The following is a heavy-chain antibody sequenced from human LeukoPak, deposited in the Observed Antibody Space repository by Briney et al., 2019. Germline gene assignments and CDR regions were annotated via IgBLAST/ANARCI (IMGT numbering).Heavy chain of an antibody. D-gene: IGHD5-18*01. CDR3: ARRDTANAGPNLDY. J-gene: IGHJ4*02. Sequence: GGSLRLSCAASGFTFSSYSMNWVRQAPGKGLEWVSSISSSSSYIYYADSVKGRFTISRDNAKNSLYLQMNSLRAEDTAVYYCARRDTANAGPNLDYWGQGTLVTVSS. CDR2: ISSSSSYI. CDR1: GFTFSSYS. V-gene: IGHV3-21*01.